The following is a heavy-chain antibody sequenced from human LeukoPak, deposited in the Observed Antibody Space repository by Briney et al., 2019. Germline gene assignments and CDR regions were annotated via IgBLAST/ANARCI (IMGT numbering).Heavy chain of an antibody. CDR2: IVVGSGNT. CDR3: VRDVAAGLTHQVARFDY. D-gene: IGHD2-15*01. J-gene: IGHJ4*02. Sequence: VTSVKVSCKASGFTFTSSAMQWVRQARGQRLEWIGWIVVGSGNTNYAQKFQERVTITRDMSTSTAYMELSSLRSEDTAVYYCVRDVAAGLTHQVARFDYWGQGTLVTVSS. V-gene: IGHV1-58*02. CDR1: GFTFTSSA.